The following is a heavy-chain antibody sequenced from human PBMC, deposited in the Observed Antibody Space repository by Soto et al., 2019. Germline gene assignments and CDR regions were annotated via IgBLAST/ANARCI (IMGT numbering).Heavy chain of an antibody. CDR3: ARMPLIRTNNYYYYGMDV. J-gene: IGHJ6*02. D-gene: IGHD1-7*01. CDR1: GDSFTSYW. V-gene: IGHV5-51*01. CDR2: IYPGDSDT. Sequence: XDSLKVTWQCSGDSFTSYWIGWVRQMPGKGLEWMGIIYPGDSDTRYSPSFQGQVTISADKSISTAYLQWSSLKASDTAMYYCARMPLIRTNNYYYYGMDVWGQGTTVTVSS.